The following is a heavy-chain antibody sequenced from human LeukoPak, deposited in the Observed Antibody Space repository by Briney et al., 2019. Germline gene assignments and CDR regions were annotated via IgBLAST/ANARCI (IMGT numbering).Heavy chain of an antibody. V-gene: IGHV1-8*01. CDR3: ARGGPKRNYYYYMDV. CDR2: MNPNSGNT. J-gene: IGHJ6*03. Sequence: ASVKVSCKASEYTFTSYDINWVRQATGQGLEWMGWMNPNSGNTGYAQKFQGRVTMTRNTSISTAYMELSSLRSEDTAVYYCARGGPKRNYYYYMDVWGKGTTVTISS. CDR1: EYTFTSYD.